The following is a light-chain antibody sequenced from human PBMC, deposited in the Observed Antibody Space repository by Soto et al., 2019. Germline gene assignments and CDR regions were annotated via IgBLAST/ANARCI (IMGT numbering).Light chain of an antibody. CDR1: RGISSS. J-gene: IGKJ3*01. Sequence: DLQLTQSPSFLSASVGDRVTITCRASRGISSSLAWYQQKPGKAPKLLIYAASILQSGVPPRFSGSGSDTQFTFTISCLQPEDVATYYCQQLNSYLLFGPGTKVDIK. V-gene: IGKV1-9*01. CDR2: AAS. CDR3: QQLNSYLL.